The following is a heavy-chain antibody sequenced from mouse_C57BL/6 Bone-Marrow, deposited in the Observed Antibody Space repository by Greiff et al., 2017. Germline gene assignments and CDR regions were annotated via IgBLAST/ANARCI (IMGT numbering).Heavy chain of an antibody. Sequence: EVPLVESGGGLVKPGGSLKLSCAASGFTFSSYAMSWVRQTPEKRLEWVATISDGGSYTYYPDNVKGRFTISRDNAKNNLYLQMSHLKSEDTAMYYCAREDYYEGCAYWGQGTLVTVSA. J-gene: IGHJ3*01. CDR3: AREDYYEGCAY. CDR1: GFTFSSYA. V-gene: IGHV5-4*01. D-gene: IGHD2-4*01. CDR2: ISDGGSYT.